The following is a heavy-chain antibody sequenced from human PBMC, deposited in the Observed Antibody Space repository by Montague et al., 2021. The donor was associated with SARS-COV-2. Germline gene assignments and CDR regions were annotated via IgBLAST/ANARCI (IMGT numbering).Heavy chain of an antibody. CDR2: IYYRGST. CDR1: NGSISSYY. V-gene: IGHV4-59*01. J-gene: IGHJ5*02. Sequence: SETLSLTCSVSNGSISSYYWSWVRQPPGKRLEWIGYIYYRGSTNYNPSLESRVTISVDTSKNQFSLKLWSVTAADTAVYFCAREGLNNWFDPWGQGTLVIVSS. CDR3: AREGLNNWFDP.